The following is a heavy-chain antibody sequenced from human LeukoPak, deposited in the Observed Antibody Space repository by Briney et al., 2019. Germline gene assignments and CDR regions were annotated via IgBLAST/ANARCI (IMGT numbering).Heavy chain of an antibody. CDR3: ARVSPRDDCSSTSCYGNFDY. V-gene: IGHV1-18*04. J-gene: IGHJ4*02. CDR2: ISAYNGNT. Sequence: ASVKVSCKASGYTFTSYGISWVRQAPGQGLEWMGWISAYNGNTNYAQKLQGRVTMTTDTSTSTAYMVLRSLRSDDTAVYYCARVSPRDDCSSTSCYGNFDYWGQGTLVTVSS. CDR1: GYTFTSYG. D-gene: IGHD2-2*01.